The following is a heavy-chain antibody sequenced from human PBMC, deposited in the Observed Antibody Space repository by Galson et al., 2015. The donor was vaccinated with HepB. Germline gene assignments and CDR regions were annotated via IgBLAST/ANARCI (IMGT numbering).Heavy chain of an antibody. CDR2: ISYDGSNK. CDR1: GFTFSSYA. D-gene: IGHD3-10*01. V-gene: IGHV3-30*04. J-gene: IGHJ5*02. CDR3: ARDIFGGSGSYYNTNWFDP. Sequence: SLRLSCAASGFTFSSYAMHWVRQAPGKGLEWVAVISYDGSNKYYADSVKGRFTISRDNSKNTLYLQMNSLRAEDTAVYYCARDIFGGSGSYYNTNWFDPWGQGTLVTVSS.